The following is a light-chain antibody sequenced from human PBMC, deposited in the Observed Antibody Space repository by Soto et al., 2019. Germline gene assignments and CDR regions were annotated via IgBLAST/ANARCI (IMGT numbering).Light chain of an antibody. CDR3: GSYKSSGTGV. V-gene: IGLV2-14*03. CDR1: SSDVGAYNF. J-gene: IGLJ1*01. Sequence: QSALTQPASVSGSPGQSITISCTGTSSDVGAYNFVSWYQHHPGKAPKRMIYDVTNRPSGVSIRFSGSKSGNTASLPISGLQAEDEADYYCGSYKSSGTGVFGTGTKLTVL. CDR2: DVT.